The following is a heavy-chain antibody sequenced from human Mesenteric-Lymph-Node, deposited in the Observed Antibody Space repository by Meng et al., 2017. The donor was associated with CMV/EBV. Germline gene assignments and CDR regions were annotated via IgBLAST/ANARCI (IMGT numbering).Heavy chain of an antibody. CDR2: ISSASSTI. D-gene: IGHD3-3*01. CDR3: ASGTPKGGYYDFWSGYYAFDI. V-gene: IGHV3-48*04. Sequence: GESLKISCAASGFMFSNYWMNWIRQASGKGLEWVSYISSASSTIYYADSVKGRFTISRDNAKNSLYLQMNSLRAEDTAVYYCASGTPKGGYYDFWSGYYAFDIWGQATMVTVSS. CDR1: GFMFSNYW. J-gene: IGHJ3*02.